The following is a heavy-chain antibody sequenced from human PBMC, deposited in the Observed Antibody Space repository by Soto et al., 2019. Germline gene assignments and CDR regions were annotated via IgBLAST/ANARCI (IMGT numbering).Heavy chain of an antibody. Sequence: PSETLSLTCTVSGGSISSCDYYWSCIRQPPGKGLEWIGYIYYSGSTYYNPSLKSRVTISVDTSKNQFSLKLSSVTAADTAVYYCARVNGIVTGTIYYIDYWGQGTLVTVSS. D-gene: IGHD1-20*01. CDR2: IYYSGST. CDR1: GGSISSCDYY. CDR3: ARVNGIVTGTIYYIDY. V-gene: IGHV4-30-4*01. J-gene: IGHJ4*01.